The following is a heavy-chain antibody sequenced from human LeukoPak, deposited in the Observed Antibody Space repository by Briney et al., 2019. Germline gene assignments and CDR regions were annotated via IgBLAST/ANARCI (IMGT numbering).Heavy chain of an antibody. CDR2: ISASGYST. V-gene: IGHV3-23*01. Sequence: GGSLRLSCAASGFTLSSYAMSWVRQAPGKGLEWVSAISASGYSTYYADSVKGRFTISRDNSKKTLYLQMNSLRAEDTAIFYCAKDVYNWNFYFDYWGQGTLVTVSS. J-gene: IGHJ4*02. D-gene: IGHD1-7*01. CDR3: AKDVYNWNFYFDY. CDR1: GFTLSSYA.